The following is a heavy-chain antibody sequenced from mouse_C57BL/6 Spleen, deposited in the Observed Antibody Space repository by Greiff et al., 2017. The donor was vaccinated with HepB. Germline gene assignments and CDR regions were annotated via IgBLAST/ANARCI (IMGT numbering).Heavy chain of an antibody. CDR3: TREGIKDYFDY. CDR2: ISSGGDYI. J-gene: IGHJ2*01. D-gene: IGHD2-4*01. CDR1: GFTFSSYA. V-gene: IGHV5-9-1*02. Sequence: EVMLVESGEGLVKPGGSLKLSCAASGFTFSSYAMSWVRQTPEKRLEWVAYISSGGDYIYYADTVKGRFTISRDNARNTLYLQMSSLKSEDTAMYYCTREGIKDYFDYWGQGTTLTVSS.